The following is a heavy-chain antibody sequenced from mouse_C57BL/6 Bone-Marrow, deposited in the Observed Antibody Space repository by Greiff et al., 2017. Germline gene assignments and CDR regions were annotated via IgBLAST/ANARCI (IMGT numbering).Heavy chain of an antibody. J-gene: IGHJ1*03. CDR1: GYTFTSYW. V-gene: IGHV1-50*01. Sequence: VQLQQPGAELVKPGASVKLSCKASGYTFTSYWMQWVKQRPGQGLEWIGEIDPSDSYTNYNQKFKGKATLTVDTSSSTAYMQLSSLTSEDSAVYYCARRDLLWHWYFDVWGTGTTVTVSS. CDR3: ARRDLLWHWYFDV. D-gene: IGHD2-1*01. CDR2: IDPSDSYT.